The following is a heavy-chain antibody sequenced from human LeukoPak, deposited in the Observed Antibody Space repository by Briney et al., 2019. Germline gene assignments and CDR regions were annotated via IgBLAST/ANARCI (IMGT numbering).Heavy chain of an antibody. CDR3: ARDSFGASFRGYFDY. Sequence: ASVKVSCKASGYTFTSYYMHWVRQAPGQGLEWMGIINPSGGSTSYAQKFQGRVTMTRDMSTSTVYMELSSLRSEDTAVYYCARDSFGASFRGYFDYWGQGTLVTVSS. D-gene: IGHD3-10*01. V-gene: IGHV1-46*01. J-gene: IGHJ4*02. CDR1: GYTFTSYY. CDR2: INPSGGST.